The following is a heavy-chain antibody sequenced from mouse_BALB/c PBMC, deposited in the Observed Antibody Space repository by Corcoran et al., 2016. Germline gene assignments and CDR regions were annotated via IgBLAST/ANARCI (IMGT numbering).Heavy chain of an antibody. D-gene: IGHD2-10*02. J-gene: IGHJ4*01. CDR3: ARKYCNFYAMDY. CDR2: INTYTGEP. V-gene: IGHV9-1*02. Sequence: QIQLVQSGPELKKPGETVKISCKASGYTFTNYGMNWVKQAPGKGLKWRGWINTYTGEPTYADDFKGRFAFSLETSASTAYLQINNLKNEDMATYFCARKYCNFYAMDYWGQGTSVTVSS. CDR1: GYTFTNYG.